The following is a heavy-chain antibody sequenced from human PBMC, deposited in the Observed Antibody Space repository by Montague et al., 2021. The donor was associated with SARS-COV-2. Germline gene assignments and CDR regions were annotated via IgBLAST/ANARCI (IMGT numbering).Heavy chain of an antibody. CDR3: ARHPSYSSGWYDWFDP. CDR2: IFYSGNT. Sequence: SETLSLTCTVSGGSISSYYWSWIRQPPGTGLERIGYIFYSGNTNYNHSLTSRVTISIDTSKNQFSLKLRSVAAADTAVYYCARHPSYSSGWYDWFDPWGQGTLVTVSS. CDR1: GGSISSYY. J-gene: IGHJ5*02. V-gene: IGHV4-59*08. D-gene: IGHD6-19*01.